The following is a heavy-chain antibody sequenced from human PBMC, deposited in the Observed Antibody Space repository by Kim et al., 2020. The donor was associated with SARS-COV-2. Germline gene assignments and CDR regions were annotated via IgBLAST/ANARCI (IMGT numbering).Heavy chain of an antibody. Sequence: SVKSRITINPDTSKNQFSLQLNSVTPEDTAVYYCARESTYPIAARPIFDYWGQGTLVTVSS. V-gene: IGHV6-1*01. D-gene: IGHD6-6*01. J-gene: IGHJ4*02. CDR3: ARESTYPIAARPIFDY.